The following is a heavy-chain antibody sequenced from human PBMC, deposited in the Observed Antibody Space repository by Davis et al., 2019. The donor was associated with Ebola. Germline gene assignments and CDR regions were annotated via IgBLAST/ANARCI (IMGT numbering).Heavy chain of an antibody. CDR3: TTGGITSPYYYYYGMNV. CDR1: GFTFSNAW. CDR2: IKSKTGGGTT. V-gene: IGHV3-15*01. Sequence: GESLKISCAASGFTFSNAWMSWVRQAPGKGLEWVGRIKSKTGGGTTDYAAPVKGRFTISRDDSKNTLYLQMNSLKTEDTAVYYCTTGGITSPYYYYYGMNVWGQGTTVTVSS. D-gene: IGHD3-10*01. J-gene: IGHJ6*02.